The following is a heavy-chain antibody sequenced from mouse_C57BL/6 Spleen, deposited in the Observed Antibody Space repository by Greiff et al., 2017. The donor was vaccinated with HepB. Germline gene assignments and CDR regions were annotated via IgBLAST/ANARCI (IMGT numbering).Heavy chain of an antibody. V-gene: IGHV1-26*01. CDR1: GYTFTDYY. CDR2: INPNNGGT. J-gene: IGHJ2*01. D-gene: IGHD2-4*01. CDR3: ARWDYDGFDY. Sequence: VQLQQSGPELVKPGASVKISCKASGYTFTDYYMNWVKQSHGKSLEWIGDINPNNGGTSYNQKFKGKATLTVDKSSSTAYMELRSLTSEDSAVYYCARWDYDGFDYWGQGTTLTVSS.